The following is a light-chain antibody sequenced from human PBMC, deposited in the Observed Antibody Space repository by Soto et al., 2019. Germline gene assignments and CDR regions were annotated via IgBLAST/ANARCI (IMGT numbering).Light chain of an antibody. Sequence: DIQITQSPASLSSSGWGIVTITCWASQSISSYFNWYQQKPGQAPKLLIYAASSLQSGVPSRFSGSGSGTDFTLTISSLQPEDFATYYCQQSYSTLGTFGQGTKVDI. J-gene: IGKJ1*01. CDR2: AAS. V-gene: IGKV1-39*01. CDR1: QSISSY. CDR3: QQSYSTLGT.